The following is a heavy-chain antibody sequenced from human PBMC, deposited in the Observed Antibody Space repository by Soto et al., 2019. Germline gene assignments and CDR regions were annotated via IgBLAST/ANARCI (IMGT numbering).Heavy chain of an antibody. D-gene: IGHD2-2*01. Sequence: SVKVSCKASGFTFTSSAVQWVRQARGQRLEWIGWIVVGSGNTNYAQKFQERVTITRDMSTSTAYMELSSLRSEDTAVYYCAAERDIVVVPAAMDVWGQGTTVTVSS. CDR3: AAERDIVVVPAAMDV. V-gene: IGHV1-58*01. CDR1: GFTFTSSA. J-gene: IGHJ6*02. CDR2: IVVGSGNT.